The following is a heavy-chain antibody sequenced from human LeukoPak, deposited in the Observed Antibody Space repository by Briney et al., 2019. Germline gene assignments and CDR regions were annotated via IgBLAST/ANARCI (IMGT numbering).Heavy chain of an antibody. J-gene: IGHJ1*01. CDR1: GYTFITSK. Sequence: SVKISSKASGYTFITSKMHSGRHAPREEREGMGVINARGGSTSYAHKFQGRDTITPDTSTSTVYMKLSSLRSKDKAVYYCARSKYYYDSSGYQGYFQHWGQGTLVTVSS. V-gene: IGHV1-46*01. CDR3: ARSKYYYDSSGYQGYFQH. CDR2: INARGGST. D-gene: IGHD3-22*01.